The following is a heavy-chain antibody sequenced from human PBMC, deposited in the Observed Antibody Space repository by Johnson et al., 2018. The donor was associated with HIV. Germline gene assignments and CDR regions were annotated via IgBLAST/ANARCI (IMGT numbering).Heavy chain of an antibody. D-gene: IGHD6-19*01. CDR3: ARAGWLGAFDI. V-gene: IGHV3-74*02. CDR2: INSDGSST. CDR1: GFTFSSYW. Sequence: VQLVESGGGVVQPGGSLRLSCAASGFTFSSYWMHWVRQAPGKGLVWVSRINSDGSSTSYADSVKGRFTISRDNANNTLYLQMNSLRAEDTAVYYCARAGWLGAFDIWGQGAMVTVSS. J-gene: IGHJ3*02.